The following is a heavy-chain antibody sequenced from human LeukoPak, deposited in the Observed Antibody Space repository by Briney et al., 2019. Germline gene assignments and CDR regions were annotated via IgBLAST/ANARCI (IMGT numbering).Heavy chain of an antibody. CDR3: ARGVAVADLFNY. V-gene: IGHV4-59*01. D-gene: IGHD6-19*01. CDR2: IYYSGST. J-gene: IGHJ4*02. CDR1: GGSISSFY. Sequence: MSSETLSLTCTVSGGSISSFYWSCIRQPPGKGLEWIGYIYYSGSTNYNPSLKSRVTISVDTSKNQFSLKLSSVTAADTAVYYCARGVAVADLFNYWGQGTLVTVSS.